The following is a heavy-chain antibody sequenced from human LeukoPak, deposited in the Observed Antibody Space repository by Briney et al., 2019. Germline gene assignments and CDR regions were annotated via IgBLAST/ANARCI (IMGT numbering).Heavy chain of an antibody. CDR2: INHSGST. CDR3: ASRGYDFWSGYYTGIFDY. Sequence: PSETLSLTCAVYGGSFSGYYWSWIRQPPGKGLEWIGEINHSGSTNYNPSLKSRVTISVDTSKTPFSLKLSSVTAADTAVYYCASRGYDFWSGYYTGIFDYWGQGTLVTVSS. V-gene: IGHV4-34*01. J-gene: IGHJ4*02. D-gene: IGHD3-3*01. CDR1: GGSFSGYY.